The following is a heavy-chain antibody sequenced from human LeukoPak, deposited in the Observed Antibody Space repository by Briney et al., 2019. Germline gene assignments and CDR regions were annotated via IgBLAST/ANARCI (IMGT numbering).Heavy chain of an antibody. V-gene: IGHV3-21*01. CDR1: GFTFSSYS. CDR2: LSSSSSYI. J-gene: IGHJ3*02. CDR3: ARDLVGRIAVAGRNDAFDT. Sequence: PGGSLRLSCAASGFTFSSYSMNWVRQAPGKGLEWVSSLSSSSSYIYYADSVKGRFTISRDNAKNSLYLQMNSLRAEDTAVYYCARDLVGRIAVAGRNDAFDTWGQGTMVTVSS. D-gene: IGHD6-19*01.